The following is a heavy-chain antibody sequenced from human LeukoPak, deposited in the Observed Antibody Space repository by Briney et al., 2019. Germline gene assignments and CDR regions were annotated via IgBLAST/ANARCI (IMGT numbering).Heavy chain of an antibody. J-gene: IGHJ4*02. D-gene: IGHD3-9*01. CDR3: ARGSRPVYNLLTGKRYFDY. CDR1: GFTFNSYS. Sequence: GGSLRLSCAASGFTFNSYSMNWVRQAPGKGLEWVSSISGSNSYIYYADSMKGRFTISRDNAKNSLYLQMNSLRAEDTAVYYCARGSRPVYNLLTGKRYFDYWGQGTLLTVSS. V-gene: IGHV3-21*01. CDR2: ISGSNSYI.